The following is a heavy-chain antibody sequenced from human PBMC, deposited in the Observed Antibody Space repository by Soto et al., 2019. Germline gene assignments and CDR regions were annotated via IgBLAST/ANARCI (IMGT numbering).Heavy chain of an antibody. CDR3: AKGSSGSYLNWFGP. CDR1: GYTFTNYY. CDR2: VNPSSGST. D-gene: IGHD1-26*01. J-gene: IGHJ5*02. Sequence: ASVKVSCKTSGYTFTNYYIHWVRQAPGQGLEWMGIVNPSSGSTSYPQKFQGRVTMTRDTSTSTAYMDLSSLKSEDTAVYYCAKGSSGSYLNWFGPWGQGTLVTVSS. V-gene: IGHV1-46*01.